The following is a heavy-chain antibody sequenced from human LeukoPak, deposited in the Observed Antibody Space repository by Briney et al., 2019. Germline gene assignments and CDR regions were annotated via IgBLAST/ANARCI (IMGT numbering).Heavy chain of an antibody. CDR2: IYHSGST. V-gene: IGHV4-38-2*02. CDR3: ARGGGKWLLRREYYFDY. J-gene: IGHJ4*02. Sequence: PSETLSLTYTVSGYSISSGYYWGWIRQPPGKGLEWIGSIYHSGSTNYNPSLKSRVTISVDTSKNQFSLKLSSVTAADTAVYYCARGGGKWLLRREYYFDYWGQGTLVTVSS. D-gene: IGHD3-22*01. CDR1: GYSISSGYY.